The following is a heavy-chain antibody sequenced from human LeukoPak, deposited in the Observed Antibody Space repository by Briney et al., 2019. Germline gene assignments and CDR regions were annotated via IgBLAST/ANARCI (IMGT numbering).Heavy chain of an antibody. CDR3: ATVAYDSSGYYPLDY. Sequence: ASVKVSCKASGGTFSSYAISWVRQAPGQGLEWMGWINPNSGGTNYAQKFQGRVTMTRDTSISTAYMELSRLRSDDTAVYYCATVAYDSSGYYPLDYWGQGTLVTVSS. J-gene: IGHJ4*02. V-gene: IGHV1-2*02. CDR2: INPNSGGT. D-gene: IGHD3-22*01. CDR1: GGTFSSYA.